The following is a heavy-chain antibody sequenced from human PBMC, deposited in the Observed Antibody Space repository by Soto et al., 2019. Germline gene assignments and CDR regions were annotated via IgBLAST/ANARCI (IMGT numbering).Heavy chain of an antibody. CDR3: ARGSTIVRGAPSWFDP. CDR2: IIPIAAIA. D-gene: IGHD3-10*01. CDR1: GGTFSRYT. J-gene: IGHJ5*02. V-gene: IGHV1-69*02. Sequence: QVQLVQSGAEEKKPGSSVKVSCKASGGTFSRYTINWVRQAPGQGLEWMGRIIPIAAIANYTQKFQGRVTLTVDKSSTTAYMELSSLRSDDTAVYYCARGSTIVRGAPSWFDPWGQGTLVTVSS.